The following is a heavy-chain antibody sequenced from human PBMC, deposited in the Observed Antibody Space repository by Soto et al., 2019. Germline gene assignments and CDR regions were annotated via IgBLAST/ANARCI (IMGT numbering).Heavy chain of an antibody. J-gene: IGHJ3*02. CDR3: VRALRDCSGGSCHQPHDAFDI. D-gene: IGHD2-15*01. CDR1: GFSFSNYD. Sequence: GGSLRLSCVGSGFSFSNYDIHRVRQATGKGLQWVSVIGTAANTYYADSVKGRFTISRENARNSIHLEMNSLQAGDTAVYYCVRALRDCSGGSCHQPHDAFDIWGQGTMVTVSS. V-gene: IGHV3-13*01. CDR2: IGTAANT.